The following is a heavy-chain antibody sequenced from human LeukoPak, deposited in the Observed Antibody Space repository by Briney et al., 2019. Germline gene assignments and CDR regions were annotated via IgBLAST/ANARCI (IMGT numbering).Heavy chain of an antibody. CDR2: IYHSGST. Sequence: PSETLSLTCAVSGGSISSGGYSWSWIRQPPGKGLEWIGYIYHSGSTYYNPSLKSRVTISVDRSKNQFSLKLSSVTAADTAVYYCARGLDYYDSSGSPYNWFDPWGQGTLVTVSS. V-gene: IGHV4-30-2*01. CDR3: ARGLDYYDSSGSPYNWFDP. D-gene: IGHD3-22*01. CDR1: GGSISSGGYS. J-gene: IGHJ5*02.